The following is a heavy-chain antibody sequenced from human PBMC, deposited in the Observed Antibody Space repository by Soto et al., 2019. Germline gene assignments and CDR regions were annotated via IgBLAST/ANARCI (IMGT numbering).Heavy chain of an antibody. D-gene: IGHD6-6*01. V-gene: IGHV4-59*08. J-gene: IGHJ4*02. CDR3: ARHEGYSSSYYLDY. CDR2: IYYSGST. Sequence: SETLSLTCTVSGGSISSYYWSWIRQPPGKGLEWIGYIYYSGSTNYNPSLKSRVTISVDTSKNQFSLKLSSVTAADTAVYYCARHEGYSSSYYLDYWGQGTLVTVSS. CDR1: GGSISSYY.